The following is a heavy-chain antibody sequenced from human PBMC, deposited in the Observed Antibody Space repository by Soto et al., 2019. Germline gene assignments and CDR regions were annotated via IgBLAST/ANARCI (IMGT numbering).Heavy chain of an antibody. V-gene: IGHV1-58*01. J-gene: IGHJ6*02. D-gene: IGHD3-3*01. CDR3: AADGGAHTIFGVVTYYYYGMDV. CDR2: IVVGSGNT. CDR1: GFTFISSA. Sequence: GASVKVSCKASGFTFISSAVQWVRQARGQRLEWIGWIVVGSGNTNYAQKFQERVTITRDMSTSTAYMELSSLRSEDTAVYYCAADGGAHTIFGVVTYYYYGMDVWGQGTTVTVSS.